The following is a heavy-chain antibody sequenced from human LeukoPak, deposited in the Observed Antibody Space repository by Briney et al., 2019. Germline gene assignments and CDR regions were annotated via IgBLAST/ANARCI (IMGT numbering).Heavy chain of an antibody. J-gene: IGHJ3*02. CDR2: IIPIFGTA. V-gene: IGHV1-69*06. CDR3: ARAGAAGDAFDI. D-gene: IGHD6-13*01. CDR1: GGTFSSYA. Sequence: SVKVSCKASGGTFSSYAISWVRQAPGQGLEWMGGIIPIFGTANYAQKFQGRVTITADKSTSTAYMELSSLRSEDTAVYYCARAGAAGDAFDIWGQGTMVTVSS.